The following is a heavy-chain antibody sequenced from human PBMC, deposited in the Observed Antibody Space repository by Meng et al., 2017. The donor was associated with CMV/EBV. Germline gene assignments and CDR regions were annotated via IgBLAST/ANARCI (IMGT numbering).Heavy chain of an antibody. J-gene: IGHJ4*02. Sequence: EVQLVESGGGMVKPGGSLRLSCAAYGFTFSSYSMNWVRQAPGKGLEWVSSISSSSYIYYADSVKGRFTISRDNAKNSLYLQMNSLRAEDTAVYYCARDLELLYDNGGQGTLVTVSS. CDR1: GFTFSSYS. CDR2: ISSSSYI. V-gene: IGHV3-21*01. D-gene: IGHD1-7*01. CDR3: ARDLELLYDN.